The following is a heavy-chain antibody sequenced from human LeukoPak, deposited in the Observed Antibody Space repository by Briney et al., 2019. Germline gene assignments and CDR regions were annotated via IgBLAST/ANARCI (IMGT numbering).Heavy chain of an antibody. V-gene: IGHV3-30*18. D-gene: IGHD1-1*01. J-gene: IGHJ6*02. Sequence: GRSLRLSCAASGFTFSSYGMHWVRQAPGKGLEWVAVISYDGSNKYYADPVKGRFTISRDNSKNTLYLQMNSLRAEDTAVYYCAKEEGYSYYYYYGMDVWGQGTTVTVSS. CDR2: ISYDGSNK. CDR3: AKEEGYSYYYYYGMDV. CDR1: GFTFSSYG.